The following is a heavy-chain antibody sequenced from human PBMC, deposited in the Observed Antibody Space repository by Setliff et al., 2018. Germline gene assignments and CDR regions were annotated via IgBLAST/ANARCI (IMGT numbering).Heavy chain of an antibody. D-gene: IGHD3-22*01. Sequence: ASVKVSCKASGCNFKNYAINWVRQATGQGLEWMGWMDPKTGDTGFAQKFQGRVTITSDTSINTVYLDLSGQKSDDTAVYFCVREHVDTTLIVVPIRGGYFDLWGRGTLVTVSS. J-gene: IGHJ2*01. V-gene: IGHV1-8*01. CDR3: VREHVDTTLIVVPIRGGYFDL. CDR2: MDPKTGDT. CDR1: GCNFKNYA.